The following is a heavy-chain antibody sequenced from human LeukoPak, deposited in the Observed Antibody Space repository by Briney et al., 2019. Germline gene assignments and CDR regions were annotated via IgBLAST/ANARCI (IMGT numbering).Heavy chain of an antibody. CDR1: RYTFTGYY. Sequence: GASVKVSCKASRYTFTGYYMHWVRQAPGQGLEWMGWINPNSGGTNYAQKFQGRVTMTRDTPISTAYMELNGLRSDDTAIYYCARGRSVAGTSYFDYSGQGTLVTVSS. CDR2: INPNSGGT. D-gene: IGHD6-19*01. CDR3: ARGRSVAGTSYFDY. J-gene: IGHJ4*02. V-gene: IGHV1-2*02.